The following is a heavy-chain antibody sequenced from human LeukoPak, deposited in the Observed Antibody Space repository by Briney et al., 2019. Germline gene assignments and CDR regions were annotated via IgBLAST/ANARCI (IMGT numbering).Heavy chain of an antibody. Sequence: GGSLRLSCAASGFTFSSYAMSWVRQAPGKGLEWVSAISGSGGSTYYADSVKGRFTISRDNSKNTLYLQMNSLRAEDTAVYYCARYYDFWSGPYYFDYWGQGTLVTVSP. V-gene: IGHV3-23*01. CDR1: GFTFSSYA. CDR2: ISGSGGST. CDR3: ARYYDFWSGPYYFDY. D-gene: IGHD3-3*01. J-gene: IGHJ4*02.